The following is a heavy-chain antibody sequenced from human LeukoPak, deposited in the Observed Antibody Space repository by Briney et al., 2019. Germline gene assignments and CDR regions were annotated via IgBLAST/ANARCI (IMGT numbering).Heavy chain of an antibody. V-gene: IGHV1-2*02. J-gene: IGHJ4*02. CDR1: GYTFTSDY. D-gene: IGHD4-23*01. CDR2: INPNTGGT. CDR3: ARDLRGNSMFFDY. Sequence: ASVKVSCKASGYTFTSDYIHWVRQAPGQGLEWMGWINPNTGGTHYAQKFQGRVTMTTDTSISTAYLELSRLSPDDTAVYYCARDLRGNSMFFDYWGQGTLVTVSS.